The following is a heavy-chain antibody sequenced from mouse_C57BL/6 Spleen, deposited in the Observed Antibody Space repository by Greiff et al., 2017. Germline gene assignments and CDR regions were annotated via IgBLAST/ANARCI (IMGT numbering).Heavy chain of an antibody. CDR3: TRGGYYSNYVFAY. D-gene: IGHD2-5*01. CDR1: GYTFTDYE. Sequence: QVQLQQSGAELVRPGASVTLSCKASGYTFTDYEMHWVKQTPVHGLEWIGAIAPETGGTAYNQKFKGKAILTADKSSSTAYMELRSLTSEDSAVYYCTRGGYYSNYVFAYWGQGTLVTVSA. V-gene: IGHV1-15*01. CDR2: IAPETGGT. J-gene: IGHJ3*01.